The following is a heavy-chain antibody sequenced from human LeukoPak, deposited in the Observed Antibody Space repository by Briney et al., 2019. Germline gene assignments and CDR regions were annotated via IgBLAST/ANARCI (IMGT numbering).Heavy chain of an antibody. D-gene: IGHD3-22*01. V-gene: IGHV4-59*01. Sequence: PSETLSLTCTVSGGSISSYYWSWIRQPPGKGLEWIGYIYYSGSTNYNPSPKSRVTISVDTSKNQFSLKLSSVTAADTAVYYCAGYAGAYYYDSSGLFDYWGQGTLVTVSS. CDR1: GGSISSYY. J-gene: IGHJ4*02. CDR2: IYYSGST. CDR3: AGYAGAYYYDSSGLFDY.